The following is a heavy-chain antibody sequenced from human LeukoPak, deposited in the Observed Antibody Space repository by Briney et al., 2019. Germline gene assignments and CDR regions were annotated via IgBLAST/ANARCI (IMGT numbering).Heavy chain of an antibody. Sequence: SETLSLTCTVSGGSISSGGYYWSWIRQHPGKGLEWIGYIYYSGSTYYNPSLKSRVTISVDTSKNQFSLKLSSVTAADTAVYYCARTPIVAPMGYFDYWGQGTLVTVSS. J-gene: IGHJ4*02. V-gene: IGHV4-31*03. D-gene: IGHD5-12*01. CDR3: ARTPIVAPMGYFDY. CDR1: GGSISSGGYY. CDR2: IYYSGST.